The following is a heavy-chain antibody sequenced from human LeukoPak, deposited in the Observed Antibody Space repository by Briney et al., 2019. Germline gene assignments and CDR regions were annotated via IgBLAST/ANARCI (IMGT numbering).Heavy chain of an antibody. Sequence: GGSLRLSCAASGFTFSSYGMHWVRQAPGKGLEWVAVISYDGSNKYYADSVEGRFAISRDNSKNTLYLQMNSLRAEDTAVYYCAREGSSGYYPYWGQGILVTVSS. V-gene: IGHV3-30*03. CDR1: GFTFSSYG. CDR3: AREGSSGYYPY. D-gene: IGHD3-22*01. J-gene: IGHJ4*02. CDR2: ISYDGSNK.